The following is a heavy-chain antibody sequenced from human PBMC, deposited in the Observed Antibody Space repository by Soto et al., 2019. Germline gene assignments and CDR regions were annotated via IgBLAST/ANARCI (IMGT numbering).Heavy chain of an antibody. CDR3: AKAGRDCSGGGCQSWTNWLDP. D-gene: IGHD2-15*01. CDR2: TSGSGDNT. J-gene: IGHJ5*02. V-gene: IGHV3-23*01. Sequence: EVQLLESGGDLVQPGGSLRLSCAASGFTFSNYAMSWVRQAPGKGLEWVSATSGSGDNTYYIDSVKGRFTISRDNSKNTLHLQMNSLRVEDTAVYYCAKAGRDCSGGGCQSWTNWLDPWGQGTLVTVSS. CDR1: GFTFSNYA.